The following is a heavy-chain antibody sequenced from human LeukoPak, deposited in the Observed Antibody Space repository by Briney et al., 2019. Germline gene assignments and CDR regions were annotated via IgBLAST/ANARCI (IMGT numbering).Heavy chain of an antibody. Sequence: ASVKVSCKASGYTFTTYAIHWVRQAPGRSLEWMGRINAGNGGAKYSQNFHDRITITRDTSASTVYMELTSLRSEDTAVYYCGKSAPSGFDPWGQGTLVTVSS. J-gene: IGHJ5*02. CDR1: GYTFTTYA. V-gene: IGHV1-3*01. CDR2: INAGNGGA. CDR3: GKSAPSGFDP.